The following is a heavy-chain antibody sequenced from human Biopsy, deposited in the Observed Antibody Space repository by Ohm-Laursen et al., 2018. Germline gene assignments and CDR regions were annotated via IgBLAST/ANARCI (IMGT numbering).Heavy chain of an antibody. J-gene: IGHJ4*02. Sequence: GTLSHTCTVSGASVTSGSYYWSWIRQPPGKGLEWLGYISNIGSTNYNPSLKSRVTISVDTSKNHFSLKLTSVTAADTAVYYCARESALAGDFDSWGQGTLVTVSS. CDR1: GASVTSGSYY. V-gene: IGHV4-61*01. CDR2: ISNIGST. CDR3: ARESALAGDFDS. D-gene: IGHD6-19*01.